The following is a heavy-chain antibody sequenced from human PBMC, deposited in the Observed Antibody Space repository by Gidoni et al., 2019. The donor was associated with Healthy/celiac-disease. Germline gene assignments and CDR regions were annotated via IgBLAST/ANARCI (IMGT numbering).Heavy chain of an antibody. Sequence: QVQLLESGGGLVKPGGSLRLSCAASGFTFSDYYMSWIRQAPGKGLEWVSYISSSSSYTNYADSVKGRFTISRDNAKNSLYLQMNSLRAEDTAVYYCARVAATGIQLWSTFDYWGQGTLVTVSS. D-gene: IGHD5-18*01. CDR1: GFTFSDYY. J-gene: IGHJ4*02. CDR2: ISSSSSYT. CDR3: ARVAATGIQLWSTFDY. V-gene: IGHV3-11*06.